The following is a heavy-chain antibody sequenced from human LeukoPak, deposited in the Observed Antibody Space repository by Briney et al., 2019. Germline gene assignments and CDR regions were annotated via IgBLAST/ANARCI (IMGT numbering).Heavy chain of an antibody. J-gene: IGHJ4*02. D-gene: IGHD5-24*01. CDR3: ARVAGEGEMATIGPFDY. CDR1: GFTFSSYW. CDR2: IKQDGSEK. Sequence: GGSLRLSCAASGFTFSSYWMSWVRQAPGKGLEWVANIKQDGSEKYYVDSVKGRFTISRDNAKNSLYLQMNSLRAEDTAVYYCARVAGEGEMATIGPFDYWGQGTLVTVSS. V-gene: IGHV3-7*01.